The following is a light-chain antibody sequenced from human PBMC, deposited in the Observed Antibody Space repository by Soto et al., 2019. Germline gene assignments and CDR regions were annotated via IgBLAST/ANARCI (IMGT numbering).Light chain of an antibody. J-gene: IGKJ4*01. CDR1: QSVGSY. CDR3: QQRSHWPPLT. Sequence: EIEVTQSPATLSLSPGERATLSCRTSQSVGSYLAWYQKKPAQAPRLIIYDASNRPTGIPARFSGGGSGRDFTLTISSLEPEDFAVYYCQQRSHWPPLTFGGGTKVEI. V-gene: IGKV3-11*02. CDR2: DAS.